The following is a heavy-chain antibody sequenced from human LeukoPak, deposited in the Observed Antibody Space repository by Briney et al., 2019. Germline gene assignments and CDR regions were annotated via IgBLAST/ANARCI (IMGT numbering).Heavy chain of an antibody. CDR1: GFTFSNYW. D-gene: IGHD3-10*01. CDR2: INHDGSEK. V-gene: IGHV3-7*01. J-gene: IGHJ4*02. CDR3: ARAIGSGTSDY. Sequence: GGSLRLSCAAAGFTFSNYWMSWVRQAPGKGLEWVANINHDGSEKYYVDSVKGRFTISRDNAKNSLYLQMNSLRAEDTAVYYCARAIGSGTSDYWGQGTLVTVSS.